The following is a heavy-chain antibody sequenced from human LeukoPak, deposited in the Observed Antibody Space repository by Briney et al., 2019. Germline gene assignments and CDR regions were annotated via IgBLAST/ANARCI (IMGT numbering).Heavy chain of an antibody. Sequence: PGGSLRLSCAASGFTFSSYAMHWVRQAPGKGLEWVAVISYDGSNKYYADSVKGRFTISRDNSKNTLYLQMNSLRAEDTAVYYCATEREGLQWELLVFGYWGQGTLVTVSS. D-gene: IGHD1-26*01. CDR3: ATEREGLQWELLVFGY. CDR1: GFTFSSYA. J-gene: IGHJ4*02. V-gene: IGHV3-30*04. CDR2: ISYDGSNK.